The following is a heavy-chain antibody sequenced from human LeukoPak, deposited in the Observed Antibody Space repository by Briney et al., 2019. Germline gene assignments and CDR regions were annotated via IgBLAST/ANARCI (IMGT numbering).Heavy chain of an antibody. D-gene: IGHD6-19*01. Sequence: ASVKVSCKASGYTFTSYYMHWVRQAPGQGLEWMGWINPNSGGTNYAQKFQGRVTMTRDTSISTAYMELSRLRSDDTAVYYCARDHRIAVAGKRWFDPWGQGTLVTVSS. CDR2: INPNSGGT. V-gene: IGHV1-2*02. CDR1: GYTFTSYY. J-gene: IGHJ5*02. CDR3: ARDHRIAVAGKRWFDP.